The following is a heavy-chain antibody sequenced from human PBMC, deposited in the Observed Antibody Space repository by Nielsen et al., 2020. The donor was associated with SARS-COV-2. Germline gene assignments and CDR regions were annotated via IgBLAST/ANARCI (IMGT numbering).Heavy chain of an antibody. CDR2: IWYDGSKK. CDR1: GFTFTSYG. Sequence: GGSLRLSCAASGFTFTSYGMHWVRQAPGKGLEWVAIIWYDGSKKYYADSVNGRFTISRDKSKNTLYLQMNSLRGEDTAVYYCARESGVGELLGVSFDYWGQGTLVTVSS. D-gene: IGHD3-10*01. V-gene: IGHV3-33*01. J-gene: IGHJ4*02. CDR3: ARESGVGELLGVSFDY.